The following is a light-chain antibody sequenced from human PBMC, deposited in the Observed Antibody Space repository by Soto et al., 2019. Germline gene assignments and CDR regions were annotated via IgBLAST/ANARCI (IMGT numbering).Light chain of an antibody. Sequence: QSVLTQPASVSGSPGQSITISCTGSSSDLGGYNYVSWYQQHPGKAPKLMIYDVSNRPSGVSNRFSGSNSGNTASLTISGLQAEDEADYYCSSYISSSTLLFGGGTKLTVL. J-gene: IGLJ2*01. CDR1: SSDLGGYNY. CDR2: DVS. V-gene: IGLV2-14*01. CDR3: SSYISSSTLL.